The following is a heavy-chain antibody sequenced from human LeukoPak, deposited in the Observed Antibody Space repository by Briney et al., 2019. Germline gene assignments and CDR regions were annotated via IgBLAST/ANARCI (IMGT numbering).Heavy chain of an antibody. CDR1: GFTFDDYA. J-gene: IGHJ4*02. CDR2: ISWNSGSI. CDR3: AKDVTYYYDSSGPPVGYFDY. V-gene: IGHV3-9*01. Sequence: GGSMRLSCAAYGFTFDDYAMHWVRQAPGKGLEWVSGISWNSGSIGYADSVKGRFTISRDNAKNSLYLQMNSLRAEDTALYYCAKDVTYYYDSSGPPVGYFDYWGQGTLVTVSS. D-gene: IGHD3-22*01.